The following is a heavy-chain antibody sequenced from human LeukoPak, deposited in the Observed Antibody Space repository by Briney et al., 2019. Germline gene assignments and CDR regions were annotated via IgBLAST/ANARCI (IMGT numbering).Heavy chain of an antibody. CDR2: IKGEGSVQ. CDR1: GFTFSSSW. Sequence: GGSLRLSCVASGFTFSSSWMNWVRQAPGKGLEWVANIKGEGSVQSYVDSVKGRFTISRDNAKNSLFLEMNSLRAEDTAVYYCARGYSHNSGGWLDPWGQGTLVTVSS. J-gene: IGHJ5*02. V-gene: IGHV3-7*04. CDR3: ARGYSHNSGGWLDP. D-gene: IGHD5-12*01.